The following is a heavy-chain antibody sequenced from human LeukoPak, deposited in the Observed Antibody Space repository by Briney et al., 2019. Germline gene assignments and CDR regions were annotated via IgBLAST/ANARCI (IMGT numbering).Heavy chain of an antibody. Sequence: SVKVSCKASGGTFSSYAISWVRQAPGQGLEWMGGIIPIFGTANYAQKFQGRVMITTDESTSTAYMELSSLRSEDTAVYYCARSLRPAWVNYYYYYMDVWGKGTTVTVSS. CDR2: IIPIFGTA. CDR1: GGTFSSYA. CDR3: ARSLRPAWVNYYYYYMDV. J-gene: IGHJ6*03. V-gene: IGHV1-69*05. D-gene: IGHD3-16*01.